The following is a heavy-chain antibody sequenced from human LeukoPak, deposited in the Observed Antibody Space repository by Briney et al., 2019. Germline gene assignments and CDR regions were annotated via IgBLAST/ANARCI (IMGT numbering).Heavy chain of an antibody. CDR3: ARGEEKATITALDS. J-gene: IGHJ4*02. CDR2: ISSSSSYI. V-gene: IGHV3-21*01. Sequence: GGSLRLSCAASGFTFSNYDMHWVRQAPGKGLGWVSAISSSSSYIYYADSIKGRFTISRDNAENSLYPQMNSLRAVDTAVYFCARGEEKATITALDSWGQGTLVTVSS. CDR1: GFTFSNYD. D-gene: IGHD5-24*01.